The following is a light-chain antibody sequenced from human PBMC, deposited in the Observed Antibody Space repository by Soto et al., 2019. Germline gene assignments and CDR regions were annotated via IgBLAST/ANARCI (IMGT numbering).Light chain of an antibody. CDR3: FSYAGSSTWV. Sequence: QSVLTQPASVSGSPGQSITISCTGTRSDIGSYNSIAWYQQHPGKAPRVMIFEVTKRPPGISNRFSGSKSGSTASLTISGLQAEDEADYFCFSYAGSSTWVFGGGTKVTVL. J-gene: IGLJ3*02. CDR1: RSDIGSYNS. CDR2: EVT. V-gene: IGLV2-23*02.